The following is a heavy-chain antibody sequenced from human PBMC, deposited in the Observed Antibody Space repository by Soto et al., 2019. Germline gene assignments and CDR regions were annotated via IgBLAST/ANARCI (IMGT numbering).Heavy chain of an antibody. J-gene: IGHJ4*02. CDR3: ARDKITGLFDY. D-gene: IGHD2-8*02. Sequence: KPSETLSLTCTVSSGSISSTIYSWDWIRQPPGKGLEWIGSIFYSGSTYYNPSLKSRVTISVDTSKNQFSLKLTSVTAADTAVYYCARDKITGLFDYWGQGTLVTVSS. V-gene: IGHV4-39*02. CDR1: SGSISSTIYS. CDR2: IFYSGST.